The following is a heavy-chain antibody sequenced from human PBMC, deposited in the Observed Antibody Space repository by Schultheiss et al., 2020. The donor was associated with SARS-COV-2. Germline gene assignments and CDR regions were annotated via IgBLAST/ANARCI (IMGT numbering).Heavy chain of an antibody. V-gene: IGHV3-15*01. CDR2: IKSKTDGGTT. Sequence: ETLSLTCAVYGGSFSGYYWSWIRQPPGKGLEWVGRIKSKTDGGTTDYAAPVKGRFTISRDNSKNTLYLQMNSLRAEDTAVYYCARAPPLVVPAASHYYMDVWGKGTTVTVSS. D-gene: IGHD2-2*01. CDR1: GGSFSGYY. CDR3: ARAPPLVVPAASHYYMDV. J-gene: IGHJ6*03.